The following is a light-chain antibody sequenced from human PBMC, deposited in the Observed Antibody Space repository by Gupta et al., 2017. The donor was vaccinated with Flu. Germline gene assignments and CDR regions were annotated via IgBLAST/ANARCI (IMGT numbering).Light chain of an antibody. Sequence: EIVLTQSPAILAMYPGERATLSCRASQSVSGYLAWYQQKPGQAPRLLIYDASKRATGIPARFSGSGSGTDFSLTISSLEPEDFAVYHCQQRSNWPLTFGGGTTVEIK. CDR1: QSVSGY. V-gene: IGKV3-11*01. CDR3: QQRSNWPLT. CDR2: DAS. J-gene: IGKJ4*01.